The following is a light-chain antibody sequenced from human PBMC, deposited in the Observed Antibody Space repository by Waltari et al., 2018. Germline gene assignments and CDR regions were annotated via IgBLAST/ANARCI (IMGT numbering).Light chain of an antibody. J-gene: IGLJ2*01. CDR3: QAWDTSTYHVV. V-gene: IGLV3-1*01. CDR2: QDT. CDR1: KLGDKY. Sequence: SYELTQPPSVSVSPGQTASITCSGNKLGDKYACWYQQKPGQSPVVVLYQDTQRPSGIPERFAGSNSGNTATLTISGTQAMDEADYYCQAWDTSTYHVVFCGGTKLTVL.